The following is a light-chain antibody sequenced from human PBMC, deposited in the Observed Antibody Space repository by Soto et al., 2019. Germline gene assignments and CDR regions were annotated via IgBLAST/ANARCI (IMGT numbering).Light chain of an antibody. CDR1: RSDVGSYNL. V-gene: IGLV2-23*01. J-gene: IGLJ2*01. CDR3: CSYAGSINLV. CDR2: EDS. Sequence: QSALTQPASVSGSPGQSITISCTGSRSDVGSYNLVSWYQQYPGKAPKLMIYEDSKRPSGVSTRFSGSKSGNTASLTISGLQAEDEADYYCCSYAGSINLVFGGGTKLTVL.